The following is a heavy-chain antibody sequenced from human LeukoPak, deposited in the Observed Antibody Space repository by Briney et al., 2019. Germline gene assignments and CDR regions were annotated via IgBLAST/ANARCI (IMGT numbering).Heavy chain of an antibody. CDR3: ARDLPAAMPGETGDY. J-gene: IGHJ4*02. D-gene: IGHD2-2*01. CDR1: GYTFTSYA. V-gene: IGHV7-4-1*02. Sequence: ASVRVSCKASGYTFTSYAMNWVRQAPGQGLEWMGWINTNTGNPTYAQGFTGRFVFSLDTSVSTASLQISSLKAEDTAVYYCARDLPAAMPGETGDYWGQGTLVTVSS. CDR2: INTNTGNP.